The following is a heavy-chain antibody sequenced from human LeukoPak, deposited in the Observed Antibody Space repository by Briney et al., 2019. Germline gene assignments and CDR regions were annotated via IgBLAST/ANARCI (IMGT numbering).Heavy chain of an antibody. CDR3: ASSSGWSYFDY. D-gene: IGHD6-19*01. J-gene: IGHJ4*02. V-gene: IGHV3-30*03. CDR2: ISNDGSNK. Sequence: GGSLRLSCVASGFTFSNYGMHWVRQAPGKGLEWVAIISNDGSNKYYVDSVKGRFTISRDNSRNTLYLQMNSLRAEDTAVYYCASSSGWSYFDYWGQGTLVTVSS. CDR1: GFTFSNYG.